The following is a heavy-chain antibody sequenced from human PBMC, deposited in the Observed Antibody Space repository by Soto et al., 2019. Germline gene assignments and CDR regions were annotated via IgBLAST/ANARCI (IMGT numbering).Heavy chain of an antibody. CDR1: GGSFSNYY. V-gene: IGHV4-4*08. J-gene: IGHJ4*02. Sequence: QMQLQESGPGLVKASETPSLTCSVSGGSFSNYYWGWIRQAPGKGLEWIGSIYNSGTTNYNPSLKGRVIISIESSKSQFSLKLKSVTVATSAVYYCASGAQSRYWGQGVLVPVSS. CDR3: ASGAQSRY. CDR2: IYNSGTT. D-gene: IGHD4-17*01.